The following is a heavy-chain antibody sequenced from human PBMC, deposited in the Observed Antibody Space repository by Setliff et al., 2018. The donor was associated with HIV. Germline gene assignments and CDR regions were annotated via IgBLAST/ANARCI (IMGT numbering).Heavy chain of an antibody. CDR2: IYYSGNT. D-gene: IGHD5-12*01. CDR1: GGSISSGGYY. V-gene: IGHV4-31*03. CDR3: ARSPLYSGYERYYFDY. J-gene: IGHJ4*02. Sequence: SETLSLTCTVSGGSISSGGYYCSWIRQHPGKGLEWIGYIYYSGNTYCIPSLKSRVTISVDTSKNHLSLRLNSVTAADTAVYYCARSPLYSGYERYYFDYWGQGTLVTVSS.